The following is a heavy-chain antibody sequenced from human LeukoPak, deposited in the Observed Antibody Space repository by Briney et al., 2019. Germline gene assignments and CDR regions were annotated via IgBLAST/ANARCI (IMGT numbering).Heavy chain of an antibody. D-gene: IGHD4-17*01. CDR3: ARDGDYGDLDY. CDR1: GGSISSYY. CDR2: IYYSGST. Sequence: SETLSLTCTVSGGSISSYYWSWIRQPPGKGLEWIGYIYYSGSTNYNPSLKSRVTISVDTSKNQFSLKLSSVTAADTAVYYCARDGDYGDLDYWGQGNLVTVSS. J-gene: IGHJ4*02. V-gene: IGHV4-59*01.